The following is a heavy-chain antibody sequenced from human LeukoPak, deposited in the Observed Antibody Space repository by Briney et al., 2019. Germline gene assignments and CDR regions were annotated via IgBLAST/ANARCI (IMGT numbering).Heavy chain of an antibody. V-gene: IGHV3-53*01. J-gene: IGHJ3*02. Sequence: PGGSLRLSCAASGFTVSSNYTSWVRQAPGKGLEWVSVIYSGGSTYYADSVKGRFTIFRDNSKNTLYLQMNSLRAEDTAVYYCARAVPYYYDSSGYYGQIGAFDIWGQGTMVTVSS. D-gene: IGHD3-22*01. CDR3: ARAVPYYYDSSGYYGQIGAFDI. CDR2: IYSGGST. CDR1: GFTVSSNY.